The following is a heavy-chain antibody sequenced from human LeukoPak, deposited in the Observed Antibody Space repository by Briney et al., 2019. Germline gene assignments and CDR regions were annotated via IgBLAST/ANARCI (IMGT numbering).Heavy chain of an antibody. V-gene: IGHV3-33*01. Sequence: PGGSLRLSCAASGITFSSYGMHWVRQAPGKGLEWVALIRHDGSNKYYADSVKGRFTISRDNSKNTLYLQMNSLRAEDTAVYYCARVIGGIRYFDWYNWFDPWGQGTLVTVSS. CDR3: ARVIGGIRYFDWYNWFDP. CDR1: GITFSSYG. D-gene: IGHD3-9*01. CDR2: IRHDGSNK. J-gene: IGHJ5*02.